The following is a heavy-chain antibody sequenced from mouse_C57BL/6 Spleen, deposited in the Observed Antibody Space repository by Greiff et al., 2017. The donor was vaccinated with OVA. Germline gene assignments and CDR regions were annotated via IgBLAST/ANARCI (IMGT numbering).Heavy chain of an antibody. Sequence: DVKLVESGGGLVQPGGSLKLSCVASGFTFSNYWMNWVRQSPEKGLEWVAKIRLKSDNYATHYAGSVKGRFTISREDSKSGVYLQMNNLRAEYTGIYYCTGDCDAWFAYGGRGTLVTVSA. CDR2: IRLKSDNYAT. D-gene: IGHD2-13*01. J-gene: IGHJ3*01. CDR3: TGDCDAWFAY. V-gene: IGHV6-3*01. CDR1: GFTFSNYW.